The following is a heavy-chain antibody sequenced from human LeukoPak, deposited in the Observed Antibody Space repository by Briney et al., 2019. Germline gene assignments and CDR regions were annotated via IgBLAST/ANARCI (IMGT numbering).Heavy chain of an antibody. Sequence: GGSLRLSCAASGLTFSNYAMSGFRQAPGKGLERVSGITRGFTPHYAHSVKGRFTISRDNSKNTLHLQMNSLRAAGTAVYYCAKDYSDSRVGDVFFEYWGRGTLVTV. J-gene: IGHJ4*02. CDR2: ITRGFTP. V-gene: IGHV3-23*01. CDR1: GLTFSNYA. CDR3: AKDYSDSRVGDVFFEY. D-gene: IGHD1-26*01.